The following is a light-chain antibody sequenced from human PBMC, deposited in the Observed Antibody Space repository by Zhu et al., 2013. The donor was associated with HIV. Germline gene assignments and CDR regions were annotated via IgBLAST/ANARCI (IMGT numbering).Light chain of an antibody. Sequence: QSEVTQPPSASGTPGQTVTISCSGSTSNFGRHHVNWYQRLPGTAPRLLIYNTNQRPSGVPDRFSGSMSGTSASLAISGVQSGDEGEYFCAAWGDTLRGVVFGGGTRLTVL. CDR2: NTN. J-gene: IGLJ2*01. V-gene: IGLV1-47*02. CDR3: AAWGDTLRGVV. CDR1: TSNFGRHH.